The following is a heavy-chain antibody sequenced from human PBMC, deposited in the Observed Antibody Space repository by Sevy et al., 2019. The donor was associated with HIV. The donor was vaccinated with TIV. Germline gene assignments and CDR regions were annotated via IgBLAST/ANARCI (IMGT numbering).Heavy chain of an antibody. D-gene: IGHD3-16*01. CDR1: GYTFTDYY. Sequence: ASVKVSCKASGYTFTDYYIHWVRQAPGQGLEWMGWINANGGGTHFAQKFQGRVTMTRDLSISTAYMDLRRLTSDDTAAYYCARKGEALSPSYGMDVWGLGTTVTVSS. CDR2: INANGGGT. CDR3: ARKGEALSPSYGMDV. V-gene: IGHV1-2*02. J-gene: IGHJ6*02.